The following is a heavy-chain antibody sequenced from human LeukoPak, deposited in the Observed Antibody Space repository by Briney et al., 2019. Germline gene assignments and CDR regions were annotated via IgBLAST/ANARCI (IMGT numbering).Heavy chain of an antibody. CDR3: ARLFHPALSGNYPFDY. CDR2: IYYSGST. J-gene: IGHJ4*02. D-gene: IGHD1-26*01. V-gene: IGHV4-59*01. CDR1: GGSINSYY. Sequence: PSETLSLTCTVSGGSINSYYWSWIRQPPGKGLDWIAYIYYSGSTSYNPSLKSRVTITVDTSKNQFSLKLNSVTAADTAMYYCARLFHPALSGNYPFDYWGQGTLVTVSS.